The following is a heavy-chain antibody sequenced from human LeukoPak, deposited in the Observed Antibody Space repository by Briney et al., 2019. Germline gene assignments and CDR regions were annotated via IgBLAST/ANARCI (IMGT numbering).Heavy chain of an antibody. V-gene: IGHV4-4*07. CDR1: GGSISLYY. CDR2: IYASGTT. CDR3: ARGRSTVTTVNWFDP. J-gene: IGHJ5*02. Sequence: SETLSLTCTVSGGSISLYYWSWIRQPAGKGLEWIGRIYASGTTIYNPSLKSRVTMSVDTSKNQFSLKLTSVTAADTAVYYCARGRSTVTTVNWFDPWGQGTLVTVSS. D-gene: IGHD4-17*01.